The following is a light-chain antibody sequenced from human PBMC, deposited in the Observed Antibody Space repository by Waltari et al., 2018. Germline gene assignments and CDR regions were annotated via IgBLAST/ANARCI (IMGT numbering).Light chain of an antibody. J-gene: IGKJ4*01. CDR3: QQYNNWPLT. CDR2: GAS. V-gene: IGKV3-15*01. Sequence: EIVMTQSPATLSVSPGERATLSCRASQGVSSDLAWYQQKPGQAPRLLIYGASTRATGIPARFSGSASGTEFSLTISSLQSEDFAVDYCQQYNNWPLTFGGGTKVEI. CDR1: QGVSSD.